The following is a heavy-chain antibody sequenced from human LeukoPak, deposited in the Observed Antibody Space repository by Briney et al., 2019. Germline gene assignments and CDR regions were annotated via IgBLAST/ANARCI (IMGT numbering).Heavy chain of an antibody. Sequence: GGSLRLSCAASGFTFSSYDMHWVRQAPGKRLEWVAVIWSDGSSKYYADSVKGRFTISRDNSKNTLYLQMNSLRAEDTAVYYCASVGGDGFDPWGQGTLVTVSS. J-gene: IGHJ5*02. CDR3: ASVGGDGFDP. V-gene: IGHV3-33*01. D-gene: IGHD4-17*01. CDR1: GFTFSSYD. CDR2: IWSDGSSK.